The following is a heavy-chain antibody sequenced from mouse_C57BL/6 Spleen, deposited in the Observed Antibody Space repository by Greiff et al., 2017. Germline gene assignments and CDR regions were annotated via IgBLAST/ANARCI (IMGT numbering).Heavy chain of an antibody. D-gene: IGHD2-5*01. CDR2: IDPSDSYT. CDR3: ARAYYSNYDAMDY. V-gene: IGHV1-59*01. J-gene: IGHJ4*01. CDR1: GYTFTSYW. Sequence: QVQLQQPGAELVRPGTSVKLSCKASGYTFTSYWMHWVKQRPGQGLEWIGVIDPSDSYTTYNQKFKGKATLTVDTSSSTAYMQLSSLTSEDSAVYYCARAYYSNYDAMDYWGQGTSVTVSS.